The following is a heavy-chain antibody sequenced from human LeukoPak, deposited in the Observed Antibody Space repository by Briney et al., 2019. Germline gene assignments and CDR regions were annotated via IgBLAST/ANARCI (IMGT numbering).Heavy chain of an antibody. V-gene: IGHV3-66*01. J-gene: IGHJ4*02. D-gene: IGHD6-6*01. CDR2: IYSGGST. CDR1: GFTVSSNY. CDR3: AKDDLTLAARYFVY. Sequence: GGSLRLSCAASGFTVSSNYMSWVRQAPGKGLEWVSVIYSGGSTHYADSVRGRFTISRDNSKNTLYLQLNSLRAEDTAIYYCAKDDLTLAARYFVYWGQGTLVTVSS.